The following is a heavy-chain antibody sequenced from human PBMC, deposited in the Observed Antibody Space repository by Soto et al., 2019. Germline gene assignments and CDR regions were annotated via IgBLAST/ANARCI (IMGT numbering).Heavy chain of an antibody. Sequence: EASVKVSCKASGYTFTGFYMHWVRQAPGQGLEWMGWINPNSGGTNYAQKFQGWVTMTRDTSISTAYMELSRLRSDDTAVYYCARDYGGYDYPSSAFDIWGQGTMVTVSS. CDR1: GYTFTGFY. D-gene: IGHD5-12*01. CDR2: INPNSGGT. V-gene: IGHV1-2*04. CDR3: ARDYGGYDYPSSAFDI. J-gene: IGHJ3*02.